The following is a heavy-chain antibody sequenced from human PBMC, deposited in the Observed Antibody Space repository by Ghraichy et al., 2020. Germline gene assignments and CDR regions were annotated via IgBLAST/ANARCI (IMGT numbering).Heavy chain of an antibody. CDR3: ARDISNTVTEFDP. CDR2: IYHSGST. D-gene: IGHD4-17*01. V-gene: IGHV4-38-2*02. Sequence: SETLSLTCAVSGYSISSGYYWGWIRQPPGKGLEWIGSIYHSGSTYYNPSLKSRVTISVDTSKNQFSLKLSSVTAADTAVYYCARDISNTVTEFDPWGQGTLVTVSS. J-gene: IGHJ5*02. CDR1: GYSISSGYY.